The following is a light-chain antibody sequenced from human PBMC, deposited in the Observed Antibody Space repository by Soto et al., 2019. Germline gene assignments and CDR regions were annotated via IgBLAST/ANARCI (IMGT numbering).Light chain of an antibody. CDR1: QSISSY. V-gene: IGKV1-39*01. J-gene: IGKJ1*01. CDR3: QQYNSYST. Sequence: DIQMTQSPSSLSASVGYRFTITCRASQSISSYLNWYQQKPGKAPKLLIYAASSLQSGVPSRFSGSGSGTDFTLTISSLQPEDFATYYCQQYNSYSTFGQGTKVDIK. CDR2: AAS.